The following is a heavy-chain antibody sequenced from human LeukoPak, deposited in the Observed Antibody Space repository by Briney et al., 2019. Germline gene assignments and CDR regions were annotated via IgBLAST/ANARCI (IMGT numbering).Heavy chain of an antibody. CDR1: GFTFSSYG. V-gene: IGHV3-30*02. Sequence: GGSLRLSCAASGFTFSSYGMHWVRQAPGKGLEWVAFIRYDGSNKYYADSVKGRFTISRDNSKNTLYLQMNSLRAEDTAVYYCANIYFWPNANDYWGQGTLVTVSS. D-gene: IGHD3-3*01. CDR2: IRYDGSNK. CDR3: ANIYFWPNANDY. J-gene: IGHJ4*02.